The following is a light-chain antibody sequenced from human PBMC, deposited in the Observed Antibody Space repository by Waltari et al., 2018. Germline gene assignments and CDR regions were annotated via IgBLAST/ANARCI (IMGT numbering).Light chain of an antibody. CDR1: QSLLHSNGYTF. CDR3: MQARQTPWT. V-gene: IGKV2-28*01. CDR2: LVS. Sequence: DIVMTQYPLSLPVSPGEPASISCTSSQSLLHSNGYTFLDWYLQKPGQSPQLLIYLVSNRASGVPDRFSGSGSGTDFTLKIIRVEAEDVGVYYCMQARQTPWTFGQGTKVEIK. J-gene: IGKJ1*01.